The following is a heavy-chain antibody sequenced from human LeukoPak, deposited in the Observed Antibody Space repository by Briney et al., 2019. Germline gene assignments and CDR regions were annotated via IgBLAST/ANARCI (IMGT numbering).Heavy chain of an antibody. J-gene: IGHJ4*02. CDR1: GFTFSNYE. D-gene: IGHD1-26*01. V-gene: IGHV3-48*03. Sequence: PGGSLRLSCAASGFTFSNYEMNWVRQAPGKGREWVAYISDSGSSIYYAASVKGRFTISRDNAKNSLYLQMNSLRAEDTAVYYCASVTIVGPTADYWGQGTLVTVSS. CDR3: ASVTIVGPTADY. CDR2: ISDSGSSI.